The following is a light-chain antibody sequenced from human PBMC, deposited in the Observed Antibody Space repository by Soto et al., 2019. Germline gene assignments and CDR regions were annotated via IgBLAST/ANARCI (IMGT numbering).Light chain of an antibody. CDR1: SSDVGTHGY. Sequence: QSVLTQPPSASGSPGQSVTISCTGTSSDVGTHGYVSWYQQHAGKAPKLMIYDVTKRPSGVPDRFSGSKSANTASLTVAGLQSEDEADYDCMCYAGGNNRVFGGGTQLTVL. V-gene: IGLV2-8*01. CDR2: DVT. J-gene: IGLJ3*02. CDR3: MCYAGGNNRV.